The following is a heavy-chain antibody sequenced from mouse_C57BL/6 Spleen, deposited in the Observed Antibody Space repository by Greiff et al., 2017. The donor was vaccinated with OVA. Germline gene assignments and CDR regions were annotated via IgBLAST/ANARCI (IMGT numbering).Heavy chain of an antibody. CDR1: GYTFTSYW. CDR3: ARGGYDDGFAY. V-gene: IGHV1-69*01. J-gene: IGHJ3*01. D-gene: IGHD2-2*01. Sequence: QVHVKQPGAELVMPGASVKLSCKASGYTFTSYWMHWVKQRPGQGLEWIGEIDPSDSYTNYNQKFKGKSTLTVDKSSSTAYMQLSSLTSEDSAVYYCARGGYDDGFAYWGQGTLVTVSA. CDR2: IDPSDSYT.